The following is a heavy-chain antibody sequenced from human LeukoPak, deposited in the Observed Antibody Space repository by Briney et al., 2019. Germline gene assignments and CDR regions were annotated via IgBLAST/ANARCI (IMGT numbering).Heavy chain of an antibody. J-gene: IGHJ4*02. CDR1: GGSISSYY. CDR3: ARERGGSRSGYYY. D-gene: IGHD3-22*01. Sequence: NPSETLSLTCTVSGGSISSYYWSWIRQPPGKGLEWIGYIYYSGSTNYNPSLKSRVTISVDTSKNQFSLKLSSVTAADTAVYYCARERGGSRSGYYYWGQGTLVTVSS. V-gene: IGHV4-59*01. CDR2: IYYSGST.